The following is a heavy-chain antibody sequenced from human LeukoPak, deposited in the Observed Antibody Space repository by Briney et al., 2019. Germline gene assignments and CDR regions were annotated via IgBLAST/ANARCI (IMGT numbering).Heavy chain of an antibody. CDR3: ARDPLLLWFGELLSFGPPPLNMDV. V-gene: IGHV4-39*07. CDR1: GGSISSSSYY. D-gene: IGHD3-10*01. CDR2: IYYSGST. J-gene: IGHJ6*03. Sequence: SETLSLTCTVSGGSISSSSYYWGWIRQPPGKGLEWIGSIYYSGSTYYNPSLKSRVTISVDTSKNQFSLKLSSVTAADTAVYYCARDPLLLWFGELLSFGPPPLNMDVWGKGTTVTVSS.